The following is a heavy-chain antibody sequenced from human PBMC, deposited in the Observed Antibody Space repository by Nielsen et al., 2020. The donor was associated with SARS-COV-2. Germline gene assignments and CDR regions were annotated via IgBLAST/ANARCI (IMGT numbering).Heavy chain of an antibody. D-gene: IGHD3-10*01. CDR1: GFTFSSYG. Sequence: GGSLRLSCAASGFTFSSYGMHWVRQAPGKGLEWVAVISYDGSNKYYADSVKGRFTISRDNSKNTLYLQMNSLRAEDTAVYYCARVDSLGEGETNIDYWGQGTLVTVSS. V-gene: IGHV3-33*05. CDR3: ARVDSLGEGETNIDY. J-gene: IGHJ4*02. CDR2: ISYDGSNK.